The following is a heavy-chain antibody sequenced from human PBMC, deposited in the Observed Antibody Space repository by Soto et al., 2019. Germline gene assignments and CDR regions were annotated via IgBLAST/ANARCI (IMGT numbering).Heavy chain of an antibody. CDR2: IYYSGST. CDR3: MLGGRRKHLAY. V-gene: IGHV4-39*01. Sequence: PSETLSLTCTVSGGSITSSSYYWGWIRQPPGKGLEWIGNIYYSGSTYYNPSLKSRVTISVDTSKNQFSLKLSSVTAADTAVYFCMLGGRRKHLAYWAQGTLVTVSS. D-gene: IGHD2-15*01. CDR1: GGSITSSSYY. J-gene: IGHJ1*01.